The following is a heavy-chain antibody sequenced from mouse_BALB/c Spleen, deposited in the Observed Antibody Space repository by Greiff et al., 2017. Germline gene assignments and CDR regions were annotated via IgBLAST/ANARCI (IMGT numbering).Heavy chain of an antibody. V-gene: IGHV1-37*01. CDR2: INPYNGDT. J-gene: IGHJ3*01. CDR3: GILLLLAY. Sequence: VQLQQSGPELVKPGASVKISCTASGFSFTGYFMNWVKQRHGKGLEWIGRINPYNGDTFYNQKFKGKATFTVDKSSSTAHMELLSLTSEASAVYYCGILLLLAYWGQGTLVTVSA. CDR1: GFSFTGYF. D-gene: IGHD1-1*01.